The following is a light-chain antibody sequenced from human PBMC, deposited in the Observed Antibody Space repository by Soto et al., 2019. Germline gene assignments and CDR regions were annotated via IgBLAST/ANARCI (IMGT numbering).Light chain of an antibody. V-gene: IGLV2-8*01. CDR2: EVT. J-gene: IGLJ3*02. CDR3: TSYVGNDIWV. CDR1: SSDVGAYKD. Sequence: QSALTQPPSASGSPGQSVTISCTGTSSDVGAYKDVSWYQQYPGKAPKLIIYEVTKRPSGVPDRFSGSKSGNTASLTVSGLQAEDEADYYCTSYVGNDIWVFGGGTKVTVL.